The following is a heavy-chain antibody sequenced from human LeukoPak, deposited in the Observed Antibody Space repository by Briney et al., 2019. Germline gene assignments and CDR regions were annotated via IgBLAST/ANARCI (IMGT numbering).Heavy chain of an antibody. CDR2: IHCRSGSI. V-gene: IGHV3-21*01. CDR3: ARDLAWDAFDI. CDR1: GLHFTNYN. Sequence: GRSLRLPCAASGLHFTNYNMNWVPHAPGKGLEWVSYIHCRSGSIYYADSLKGRFTITRDNATNSRYLQMNSLRAEDTAVYYCARDLAWDAFDIWGQGTMVTVSS. J-gene: IGHJ3*02.